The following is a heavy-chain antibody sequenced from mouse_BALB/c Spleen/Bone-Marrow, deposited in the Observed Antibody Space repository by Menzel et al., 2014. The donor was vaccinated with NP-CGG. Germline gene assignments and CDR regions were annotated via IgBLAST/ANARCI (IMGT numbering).Heavy chain of an antibody. CDR2: INNGGTYT. CDR1: GFTFSSYG. Sequence: VQLKESGGDLVKPGGSLKLSCAASGFTFSSYGMSWVRQTPDKRLEWVATINNGGTYTYYPDSVKGRFTISRDNAKNTLYLQMSSLKSEDTAMYYCALNWDSAYWGQGTLVTVSA. J-gene: IGHJ3*01. D-gene: IGHD4-1*02. CDR3: ALNWDSAY. V-gene: IGHV5-6*01.